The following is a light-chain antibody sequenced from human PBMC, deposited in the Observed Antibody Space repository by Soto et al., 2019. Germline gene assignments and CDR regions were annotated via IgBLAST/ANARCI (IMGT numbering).Light chain of an antibody. CDR2: WAS. CDR3: QQCYSSPRT. Sequence: DIVMTQSPDSLAESLGERATINCKSSQSVLYSSNNKNYLTWYQQKPGQPPKVLIYWASTRESGVPDRFSGSGSGTDLTLTISSLQAEDVAVYYCQQCYSSPRTFGQGTKVEIK. CDR1: QSVLYSSNNKNY. V-gene: IGKV4-1*01. J-gene: IGKJ1*01.